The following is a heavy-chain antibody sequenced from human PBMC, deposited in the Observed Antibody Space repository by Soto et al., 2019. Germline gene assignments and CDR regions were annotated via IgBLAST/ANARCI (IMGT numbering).Heavy chain of an antibody. J-gene: IGHJ6*03. V-gene: IGHV3-48*01. CDR3: ARDGDTMVRGVTNLVYYYYYYMDV. CDR1: GFTFSSYS. Sequence: LRLSCAASGFTFSSYSMNWVRQAPGKGLEWVSYISSSSSTIYYADSVKGRFTISRDNAKNSLYLQMNSLRAEDTAVYYCARDGDTMVRGVTNLVYYYYYYMDVWGKGTTVTVSS. CDR2: ISSSSSTI. D-gene: IGHD3-10*01.